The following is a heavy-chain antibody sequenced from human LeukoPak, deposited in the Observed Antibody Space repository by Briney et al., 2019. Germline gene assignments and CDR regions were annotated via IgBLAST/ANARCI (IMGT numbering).Heavy chain of an antibody. CDR3: AKGRALYSSSPIPSDY. CDR1: GYTFTSYG. J-gene: IGHJ4*02. Sequence: SVKVSCKASGYTFTSYGISWVRQAPGQGLEWMGGIIPIFGTANYAQKFQGRVTITADESTSTAYMELSSLRSEDTAVYYCAKGRALYSSSPIPSDYWGQGTLVTVSS. CDR2: IIPIFGTA. D-gene: IGHD6-13*01. V-gene: IGHV1-69*13.